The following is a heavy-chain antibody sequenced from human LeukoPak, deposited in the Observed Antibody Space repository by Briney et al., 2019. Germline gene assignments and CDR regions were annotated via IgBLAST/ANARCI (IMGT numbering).Heavy chain of an antibody. V-gene: IGHV3-74*01. Sequence: GGSLRLSCAASGFTFSSYWMHWVRQAPGKGLVWVSRINIDGSSTSYADSVKGRFTISRDNAKNTLYLQMNSLRAEDTAVYYCASLGGYYYDSSERNDYWGQGTLVTVSS. CDR1: GFTFSSYW. CDR2: INIDGSST. J-gene: IGHJ4*02. D-gene: IGHD3-22*01. CDR3: ASLGGYYYDSSERNDY.